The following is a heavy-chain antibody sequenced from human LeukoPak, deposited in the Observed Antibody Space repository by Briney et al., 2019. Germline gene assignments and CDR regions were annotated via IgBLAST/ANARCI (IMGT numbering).Heavy chain of an antibody. CDR1: GYTFTSYY. CDR3: AIPSTYYDFWSGYYTGNYFDY. V-gene: IGHV1-46*01. CDR2: INPSGGST. J-gene: IGHJ4*02. Sequence: ASVKVSCKASGYTFTSYYMHWVRQAPGQGLEWMEIINPSGGSTSYAQKFQGRVTMTRDTSTSTVYMELSSLRSEDTAVYYCAIPSTYYDFWSGYYTGNYFDYWGQGTLVTVSS. D-gene: IGHD3-3*01.